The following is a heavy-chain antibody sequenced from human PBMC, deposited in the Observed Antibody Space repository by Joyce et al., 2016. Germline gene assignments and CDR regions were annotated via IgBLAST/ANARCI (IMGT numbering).Heavy chain of an antibody. CDR3: ARGGLSSGWFPQFFQN. D-gene: IGHD6-19*01. J-gene: IGHJ1*01. CDR1: GFTFSSYS. CDR2: MSGERYTT. V-gene: IGHV3-48*01. Sequence: EVQLGESGGGLVQPGGSVRLSCAASGFTFSSYSLSWVRQAPGKGLEWISYMSGERYTTNYSDSVKGRFTISRDNDKNSLYLQMSGLTAEDTAMYYCARGGLSSGWFPQFFQNWGQGTLVAVSS.